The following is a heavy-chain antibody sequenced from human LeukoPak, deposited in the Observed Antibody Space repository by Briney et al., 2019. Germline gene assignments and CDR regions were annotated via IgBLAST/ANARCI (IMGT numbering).Heavy chain of an antibody. V-gene: IGHV1-18*01. J-gene: IGHJ6*03. D-gene: IGHD3-3*01. CDR2: ISAYNGN. CDR1: GYTFTSYG. CDR3: ARSLTIFAHYYYYYMDV. Sequence: ASVKVSCKASGYTFTSYGISWVRQAPGQGLEWMGWISAYNGNTMTTDTSMSTAYMELRSLRSDDTAVYYCARSLTIFAHYYYYYMDVWGKGTTVTVSS.